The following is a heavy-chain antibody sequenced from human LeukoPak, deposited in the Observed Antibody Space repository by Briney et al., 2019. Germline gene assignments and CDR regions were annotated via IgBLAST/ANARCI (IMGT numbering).Heavy chain of an antibody. CDR2: INPNSGGT. CDR1: GYTFTGYY. D-gene: IGHD3-10*01. V-gene: IGHV1-2*02. J-gene: IGHJ6*03. CDR3: ARDSIWFGEPTHMDV. Sequence: ASVKVSCKASGYTFTGYYMHWVRQAPGQGLEWMGWINPNSGGTNYAQKFQGRVTMTRDTSISTAYMELRSLRSDDTAVYYCARDSIWFGEPTHMDVWGKGTTVTISS.